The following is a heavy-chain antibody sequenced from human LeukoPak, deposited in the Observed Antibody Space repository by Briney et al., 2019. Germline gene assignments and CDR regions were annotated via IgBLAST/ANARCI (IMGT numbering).Heavy chain of an antibody. J-gene: IGHJ4*02. V-gene: IGHV3-23*01. D-gene: IGHD3-22*01. CDR3: AKQGYDSSGYYGYFYYFDY. CDR1: GFTFSSYA. CDR2: ISGSGGST. Sequence: GGSLRLSCAASGFTFSSYAMSWVRQAPGKGLEWVSAISGSGGSTYYADSVKGRFTISRDNSKNTLYLQMNSLRAEDTAVYYCAKQGYDSSGYYGYFYYFDYWGQGTLVTVSS.